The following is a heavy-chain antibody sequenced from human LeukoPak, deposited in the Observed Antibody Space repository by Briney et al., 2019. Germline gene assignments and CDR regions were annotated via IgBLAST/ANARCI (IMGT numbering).Heavy chain of an antibody. CDR2: ISAYNGNT. CDR3: ARTYGDYPDY. Sequence: ASVKVSCKASGYALTSYGLTWVRQAPGQGLEWLGWISAYNGNTNYAQKLHGRVTMTTDTSTSTAYMELRSLRSDDTAVYYCARTYGDYPDYWGQGTLVTVSS. CDR1: GYALTSYG. V-gene: IGHV1-18*01. J-gene: IGHJ4*02. D-gene: IGHD4-17*01.